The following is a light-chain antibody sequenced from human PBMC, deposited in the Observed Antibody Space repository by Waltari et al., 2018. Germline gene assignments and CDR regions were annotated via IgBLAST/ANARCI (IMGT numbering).Light chain of an antibody. CDR1: SSDVGSYTY. V-gene: IGLV2-14*03. CDR2: DVT. CDR3: SSYMDTTTLEL. Sequence: QSALTQPASVSGSPGQSITISCTRTSSDVGSYTYVSCSQQHPGNAPKLIIYDVTNRPSWVSNGFSGSKSGNTASLAIGALQSEDEADYYCSSYMDTTTLELVGGGASLTVL. J-gene: IGLJ2*01.